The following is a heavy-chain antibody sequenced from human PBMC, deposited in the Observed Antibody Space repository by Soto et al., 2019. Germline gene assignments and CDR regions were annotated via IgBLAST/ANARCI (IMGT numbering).Heavy chain of an antibody. J-gene: IGHJ4*02. CDR2: ISSTSSYT. CDR3: ESGYKHGYIDY. Sequence: SXRLSCSSSVFTLINFEMTLIRQAPGKGLECVSYISSTSSYTNYADSVKGRFTISRDNAKKSLYLQMSRLRAEDTAVYYCESGYKHGYIDYWGRGTLVNV. CDR1: VFTLINFE. D-gene: IGHD5-18*01. V-gene: IGHV3-11*06.